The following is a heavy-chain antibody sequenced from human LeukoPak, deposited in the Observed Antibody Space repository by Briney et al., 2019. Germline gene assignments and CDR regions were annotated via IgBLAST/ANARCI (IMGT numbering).Heavy chain of an antibody. J-gene: IGHJ6*03. V-gene: IGHV1-58*02. Sequence: SVKVSCKASGFTFTSSAMQWVRQARGQRLEWIGWIAVGSGNTNYAQKFQGRVTMTRDTSTSTVYMELSSLRSEDTAVYYCARALSARYYYMDVWGKGTTVTVSS. CDR2: IAVGSGNT. D-gene: IGHD3-3*02. CDR3: ARALSARYYYMDV. CDR1: GFTFTSSA.